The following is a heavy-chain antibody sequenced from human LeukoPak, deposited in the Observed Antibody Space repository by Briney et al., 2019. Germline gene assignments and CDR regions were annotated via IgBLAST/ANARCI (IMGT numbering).Heavy chain of an antibody. CDR1: GGSFSGYY. CDR3: ARQSGGRCSSTSCYTFGRPFDY. CDR2: INHSGST. J-gene: IGHJ4*02. Sequence: SETLSLTCAVYGGSFSGYYWSWIRQPPGKGLEWIGEINHSGSTNYNPSLKSRVTISVGTSKNQFSLKLSSVTAADTAVYYCARQSGGRCSSTSCYTFGRPFDYWGQGTLVTVSS. V-gene: IGHV4-34*01. D-gene: IGHD2-2*02.